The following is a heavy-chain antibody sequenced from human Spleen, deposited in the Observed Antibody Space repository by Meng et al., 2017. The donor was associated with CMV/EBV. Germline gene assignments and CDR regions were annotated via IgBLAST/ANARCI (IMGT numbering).Heavy chain of an antibody. CDR1: GFTFRSYS. D-gene: IGHD3-10*01. V-gene: IGHV3-21*01. J-gene: IGHJ3*02. CDR3: ARREGSGSYVDDAFDI. CDR2: ISSISSYI. Sequence: GGSLRLSCAASGFTFRSYSMNWVRQAPGKGLEWVSSISSISSYIYYADSVKGRFTISRDNAKNSLYLQMNSLRAEDTAVYYCARREGSGSYVDDAFDIWGQGTMVTVSS.